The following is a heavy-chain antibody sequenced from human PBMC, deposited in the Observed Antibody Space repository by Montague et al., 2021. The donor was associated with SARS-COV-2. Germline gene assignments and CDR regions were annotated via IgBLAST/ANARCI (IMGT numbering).Heavy chain of an antibody. J-gene: IGHJ4*02. CDR3: ARIRPDPPVLYLGVWDYYDF. Sequence: PALVKPTQTLTLTCTVSGFSLNNRLGVTWVRQPPGQALEWLGHIFLNGEQSVSTSLKTRLTVSRHNSTSHVVLSMTNVGPADTAPYYFARIRPDPPVLYLGVWDYYDFWGQGILVSVSS. V-gene: IGHV2-26*01. D-gene: IGHD3-16*02. CDR2: IFLNGEQ. CDR1: GFSLNNRLG.